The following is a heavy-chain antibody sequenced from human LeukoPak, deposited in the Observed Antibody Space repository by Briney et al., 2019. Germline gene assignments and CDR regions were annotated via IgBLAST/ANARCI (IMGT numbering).Heavy chain of an antibody. V-gene: IGHV3-23*01. Sequence: GGSLRLSCAASGFTFSSYAMSWVRQAPGKGLEWVSAISGSGGSTYYADSVKGRFTISRDNSKNTLYLQMNSLRAEDTAVYYCATSSGGRGGGSYPYYFDYGGQGTLVTVPS. CDR2: ISGSGGST. CDR3: ATSSGGRGGGSYPYYFDY. CDR1: GFTFSSYA. D-gene: IGHD3-16*02. J-gene: IGHJ4*02.